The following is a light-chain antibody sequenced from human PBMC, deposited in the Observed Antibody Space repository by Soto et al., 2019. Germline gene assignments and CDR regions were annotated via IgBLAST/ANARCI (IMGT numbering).Light chain of an antibody. V-gene: IGKV3-15*01. CDR2: GAS. CDR1: QSVSAN. Sequence: EIVLTQSPSILSASPGESATLSCRASQSVSANLAWYQQKPGQAPRLLIYGASTRATGIPARFSGSGSGTEFTLTISSLQSEDFAVYYCQQYNNWLITFGQGTRLEIK. J-gene: IGKJ5*01. CDR3: QQYNNWLIT.